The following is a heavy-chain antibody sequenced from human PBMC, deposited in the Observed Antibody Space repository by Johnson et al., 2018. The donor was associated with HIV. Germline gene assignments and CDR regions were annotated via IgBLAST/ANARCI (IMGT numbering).Heavy chain of an antibody. D-gene: IGHD6-13*01. CDR1: RFTFSDYY. CDR3: AKDGDYSIQWSAFDI. J-gene: IGHJ3*02. CDR2: ISSSGNTI. V-gene: IGHV3-11*04. Sequence: QVQLVESGGGLIQPGGSLRLFCTASRFTFSDYYMSWIRQAPGKGLEWISYISSSGNTIYYADSVKGRFTISRDNAKNSLYLQMNSLRAEDTAVYYCAKDGDYSIQWSAFDIWGQGTMVTVSS.